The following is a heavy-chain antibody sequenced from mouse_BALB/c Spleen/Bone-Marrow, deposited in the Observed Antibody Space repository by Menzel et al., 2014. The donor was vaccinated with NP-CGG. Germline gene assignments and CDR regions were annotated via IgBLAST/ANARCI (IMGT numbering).Heavy chain of an antibody. Sequence: VQLQQSGAELAKPGASVKMSCKASGYNFISYWMHWVKRRPGQCLEWIGYINPSTGYTEYNQKFKDKATLTADKSSSKAYMQLSSLTSEDSAVYYCARNYDYDGGYYAMDYWGQGTSVTVSS. D-gene: IGHD2-4*01. CDR3: ARNYDYDGGYYAMDY. V-gene: IGHV1-7*01. CDR1: GYNFISYW. J-gene: IGHJ4*01. CDR2: INPSTGYT.